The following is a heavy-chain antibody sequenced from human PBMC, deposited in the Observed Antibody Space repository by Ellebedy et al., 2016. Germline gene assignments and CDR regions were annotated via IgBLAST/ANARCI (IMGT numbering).Heavy chain of an antibody. CDR2: INHSGST. CDR3: ARKAIGYCSSTSCPYYMDV. CDR1: GGSFSGYY. D-gene: IGHD2-2*01. V-gene: IGHV4-34*01. Sequence: SETLSLXXAVYGGSFSGYYWSWIRQPPGKGLEWIGKINHSGSTNYNPSLKSRVTISVDTSKNQFSLKLSSVTAADTAVYYCARKAIGYCSSTSCPYYMDVWGKGTTVTVSS. J-gene: IGHJ6*03.